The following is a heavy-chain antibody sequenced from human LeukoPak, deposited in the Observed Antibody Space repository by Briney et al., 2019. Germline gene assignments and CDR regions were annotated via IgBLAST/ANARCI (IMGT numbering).Heavy chain of an antibody. J-gene: IGHJ6*02. V-gene: IGHV4-34*01. Sequence: SETLSLTCAVYGGSFSGYYWSWIRQPPGKGLEWIGEINHSGSTNYNPSLKSRVTISVDTSKNQFSLKLSSVTAADTAVYYCARAGDSSGWYHYYYGMDVWSQGTTVTVSS. CDR3: ARAGDSSGWYHYYYGMDV. D-gene: IGHD6-19*01. CDR2: INHSGST. CDR1: GGSFSGYY.